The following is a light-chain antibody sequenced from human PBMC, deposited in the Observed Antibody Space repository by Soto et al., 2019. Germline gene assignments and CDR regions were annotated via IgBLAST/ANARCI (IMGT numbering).Light chain of an antibody. CDR1: SSNIGSNY. V-gene: IGLV1-47*01. Sequence: QAVVTQPPSASGTPGQRVTISCSGSSSNIGSNYVYWYQQLPGTAPKLLIYRNNQRPSGVPDRFSGSKSGTSASLAISGLRSEDEADYYCQAYDYILTASVFGGGTKVTVL. CDR3: QAYDYILTASV. J-gene: IGLJ3*02. CDR2: RNN.